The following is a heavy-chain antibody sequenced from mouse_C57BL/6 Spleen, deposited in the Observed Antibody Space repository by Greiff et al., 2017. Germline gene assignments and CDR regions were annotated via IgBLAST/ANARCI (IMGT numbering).Heavy chain of an antibody. J-gene: IGHJ2*01. CDR1: GYTFTSYW. D-gene: IGHD2-2*01. Sequence: QVQLQQPGAELVKPGASVKMSCKASGYTFTSYWITWVKQRPGQGLEWIGDIYPGSGSTNYNEKFKSKATLTVDTSSSTAYMQLSSLTSEDSAVYYCARSGLLWLRRGDFDYWGQGTTLTVSS. V-gene: IGHV1-55*01. CDR3: ARSGLLWLRRGDFDY. CDR2: IYPGSGST.